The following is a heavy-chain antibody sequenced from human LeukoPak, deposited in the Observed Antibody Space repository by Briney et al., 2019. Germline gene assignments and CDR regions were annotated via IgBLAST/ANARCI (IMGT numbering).Heavy chain of an antibody. Sequence: GRSLRLSCAASGFTFSRYAIHWVRQAPGKGLEWVAVISFDGSNKYYADSVKGRFTISRDNSKNTLYLQMSSLRADDTAVYFCAREGGQWLEGRFDYWGQGTLVTVSS. V-gene: IGHV3-30-3*01. J-gene: IGHJ4*02. D-gene: IGHD6-19*01. CDR3: AREGGQWLEGRFDY. CDR1: GFTFSRYA. CDR2: ISFDGSNK.